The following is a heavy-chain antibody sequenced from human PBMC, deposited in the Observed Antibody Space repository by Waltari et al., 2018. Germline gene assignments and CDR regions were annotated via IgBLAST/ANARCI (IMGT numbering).Heavy chain of an antibody. D-gene: IGHD6-6*01. CDR2: VSPVFGTA. CDR1: GGTFSSYA. Sequence: QVQLVQSGAEVKKPGSSVRVSCKASGGTFSSYAISWVRQAPGQGLEWMGRVSPVFGTANYAQKFQGRVTMTADESTSTAYMELSSLRSEDTAVYYCASELAAPADYYGMDVWGQGTTVTVSS. CDR3: ASELAAPADYYGMDV. J-gene: IGHJ6*02. V-gene: IGHV1-69*18.